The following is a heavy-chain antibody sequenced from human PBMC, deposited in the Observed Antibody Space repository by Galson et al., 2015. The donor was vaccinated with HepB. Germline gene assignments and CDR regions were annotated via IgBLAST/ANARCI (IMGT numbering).Heavy chain of an antibody. V-gene: IGHV3-30*04. CDR3: ARDGYGSGQANQFDY. J-gene: IGHJ4*02. D-gene: IGHD3-10*01. Sequence: SLRLSCAASGFTFSSYAMHWVRQAPGKGLEWVAVISYDGSNKYYADSVKGRFTISRDNSKNTLYLQMNSLRAEDTAVYYCARDGYGSGQANQFDYWGQGTLVTVSS. CDR1: GFTFSSYA. CDR2: ISYDGSNK.